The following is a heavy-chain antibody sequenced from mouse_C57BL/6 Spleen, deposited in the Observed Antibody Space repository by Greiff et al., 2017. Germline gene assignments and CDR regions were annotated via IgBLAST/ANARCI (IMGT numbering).Heavy chain of an antibody. J-gene: IGHJ4*01. CDR1: GFTFSDYG. D-gene: IGHD4-1*01. CDR3: AANWYPYYLARDY. V-gene: IGHV5-17*01. Sequence: EVQVVESGGGLVKPGGSLKLSCAASGFTFSDYGMHWVRQAPEKGLEWVAYISSASSTIYYDHTLKGRVTISRDNAKITLFLQMTSLRSEDTAMYYCAANWYPYYLARDYWGQGTSVTVSS. CDR2: ISSASSTI.